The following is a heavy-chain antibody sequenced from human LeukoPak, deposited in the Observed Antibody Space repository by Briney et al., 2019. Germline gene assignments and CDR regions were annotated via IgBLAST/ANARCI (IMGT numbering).Heavy chain of an antibody. CDR1: GFTFTDYW. J-gene: IGHJ4*02. V-gene: IGHV3-7*01. CDR3: ARVGTWELQRVFDY. Sequence: PGGSLRLSCAASGFTFTDYWMAWVRQVPGKGLEWVANIQRGGSESHYVDSVKGRFTNSRENAKNSLYLQMDSLRVEDTAVYYCARVGTWELQRVFDYWGQGTPVTVSS. CDR2: IQRGGSES. D-gene: IGHD1-26*01.